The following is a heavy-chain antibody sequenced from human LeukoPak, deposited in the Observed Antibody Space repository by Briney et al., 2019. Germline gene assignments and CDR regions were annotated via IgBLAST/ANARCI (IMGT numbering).Heavy chain of an antibody. CDR1: GGSFSGYY. CDR2: INHSGST. J-gene: IGHJ4*02. Sequence: SETLSLTCAVYGGSFSGYYWSWIRQPPGKGLEWIGEINHSGSTNYNPSLKSRVTISVDTSKNQFSLKLSSVTAADTAVYYCARTRYNYDSSGYRHDYWGQGTLVTVSS. D-gene: IGHD3-22*01. CDR3: ARTRYNYDSSGYRHDY. V-gene: IGHV4-34*01.